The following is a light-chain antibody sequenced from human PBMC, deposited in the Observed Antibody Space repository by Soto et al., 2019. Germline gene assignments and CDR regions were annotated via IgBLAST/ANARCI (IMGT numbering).Light chain of an antibody. V-gene: IGKV1-9*01. CDR3: QQFSSYPLT. J-gene: IGKJ4*01. Sequence: IPLAQSPSSLAASVGDRLTLTCRASRNVSIYLNWYQQKPGKAPKLLIYAASTLQSGVPSRFSGSGSGTEFTLTISRLEPEDFAVYYCQQFSSYPLTFGGGTKVDIK. CDR2: AAS. CDR1: RNVSIY.